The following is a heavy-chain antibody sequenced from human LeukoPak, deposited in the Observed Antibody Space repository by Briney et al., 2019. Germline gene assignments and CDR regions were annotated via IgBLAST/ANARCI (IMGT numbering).Heavy chain of an antibody. CDR1: GGSLSSYY. D-gene: IGHD3-22*01. CDR2: IYTSGST. Sequence: SETLSLTCTVSGGSLSSYYWSWIRQPAGKGLEWIGRIYTSGSTNYNPSLKSRVTMSVDTSQNQFSLKLSSVTAADTAVYYCARVPPYYYDSSGYYFDYWGQGTLVTVSS. J-gene: IGHJ4*02. CDR3: ARVPPYYYDSSGYYFDY. V-gene: IGHV4-4*07.